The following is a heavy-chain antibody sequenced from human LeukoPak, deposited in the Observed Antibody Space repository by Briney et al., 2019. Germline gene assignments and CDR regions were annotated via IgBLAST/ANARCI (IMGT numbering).Heavy chain of an antibody. CDR3: ARQTATDDLDY. D-gene: IGHD1-1*01. Sequence: GGSLRLSCAASGFTFSNYGIHWVRQAPGKGLEWVGVIWHDGSNKYYGDSVKGRFTISRDNSKNTLYLQMSSLRVEDTAVYYCARQTATDDLDYWGQGTLVTVSS. CDR1: GFTFSNYG. V-gene: IGHV3-33*01. CDR2: IWHDGSNK. J-gene: IGHJ4*02.